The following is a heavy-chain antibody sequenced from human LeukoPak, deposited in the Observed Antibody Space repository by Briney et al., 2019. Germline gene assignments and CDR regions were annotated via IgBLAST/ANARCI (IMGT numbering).Heavy chain of an antibody. CDR2: IYHSGST. V-gene: IGHV4-38-2*01. Sequence: SETLSLTCAVSGYSISSGYYWGWSRQPPGKGLGWIGSIYHSGSTYYKPSLKSRVTISVDTSKNQFSLKLSSVTAADTAVYYCARHSPQLQYFDYWGQGTLVTVSS. J-gene: IGHJ4*02. D-gene: IGHD2-2*01. CDR1: GYSISSGYY. CDR3: ARHSPQLQYFDY.